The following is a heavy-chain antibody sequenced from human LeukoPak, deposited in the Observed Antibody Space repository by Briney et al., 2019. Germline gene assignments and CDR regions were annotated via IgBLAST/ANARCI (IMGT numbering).Heavy chain of an antibody. Sequence: SETLSLTCAVYGGSFSGYYWSWIRQPPGKGLEWIGEINHSGSTNYNPSLKSRVTISVDTSKNQFSLKLSSVTAADTAVYYCARYGTDTATEYGIFDYWGQGTLVTVSS. V-gene: IGHV4-34*01. D-gene: IGHD5-18*01. CDR1: GGSFSGYY. CDR2: INHSGST. CDR3: ARYGTDTATEYGIFDY. J-gene: IGHJ4*02.